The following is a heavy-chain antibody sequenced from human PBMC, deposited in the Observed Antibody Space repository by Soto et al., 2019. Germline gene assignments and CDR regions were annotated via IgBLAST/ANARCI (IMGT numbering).Heavy chain of an antibody. D-gene: IGHD2-2*01. V-gene: IGHV4-59*11. J-gene: IGHJ4*02. CDR1: GVSTSNHY. CDR2: IYYRGTT. CDR3: ARGGGSPYHDHEFDY. Sequence: QVQLQESGPGLVKPSETLSLTCSVSGVSTSNHYWTWIRKPPGQGPEWIGCIYYRGTTNYNASFNSRINTSVDTSKTQFSPKLTSVTTADTAVYYCARGGGSPYHDHEFDYWGQGILVTVSS.